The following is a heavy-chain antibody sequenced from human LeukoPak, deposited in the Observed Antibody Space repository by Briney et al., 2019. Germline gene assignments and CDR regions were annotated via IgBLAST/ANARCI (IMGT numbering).Heavy chain of an antibody. Sequence: GGSLRLSCTASGFTFGDYAMSWVRQAPGKGLEWVGFIRSKAYGGTTEYAASVKGRFTISRDDSKSIAYLQMNSLKTEDTAVYYCTRIIYGSGSYYKIGGDYWGQGTLVTVSS. J-gene: IGHJ4*02. CDR2: IRSKAYGGTT. CDR1: GFTFGDYA. D-gene: IGHD3-10*01. V-gene: IGHV3-49*04. CDR3: TRIIYGSGSYYKIGGDY.